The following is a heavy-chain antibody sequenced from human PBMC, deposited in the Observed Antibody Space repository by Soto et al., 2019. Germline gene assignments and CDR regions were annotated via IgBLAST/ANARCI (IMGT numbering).Heavy chain of an antibody. CDR1: GGFTSTNNW. Sequence: QLQLQESGPGLVRPSGTLSLTCAVSGGFTSTNNWWSWVRQPPGKGLEWIGDAYHSGSTEYNPSLQSRVSIAVDKSKNQISLKLTSATAADTAVYYCSRSPPSSYYGGSGTFDYWGQRTLVTVSS. CDR3: SRSPPSSYYGGSGTFDY. J-gene: IGHJ4*02. CDR2: AYHSGST. D-gene: IGHD3-10*01. V-gene: IGHV4-4*02.